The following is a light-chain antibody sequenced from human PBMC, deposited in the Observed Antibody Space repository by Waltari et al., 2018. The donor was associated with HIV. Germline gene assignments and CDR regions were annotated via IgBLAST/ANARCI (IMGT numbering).Light chain of an antibody. CDR2: EVT. CDR3: SSYTSSSTQV. V-gene: IGLV2-14*01. Sequence: QSALTQPASVSGSPGQSITISCTGTSSDVGGYNYVFWYQQHPGKAHKLMIYEVTNRPSGVSNRFSGSKSGNTASLTISGLQAEDEADYYCSSYTSSSTQVFGTGTKVTVL. J-gene: IGLJ1*01. CDR1: SSDVGGYNY.